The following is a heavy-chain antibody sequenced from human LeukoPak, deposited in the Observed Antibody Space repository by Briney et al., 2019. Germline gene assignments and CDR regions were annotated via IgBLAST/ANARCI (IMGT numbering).Heavy chain of an antibody. CDR2: ISWNSGSI. CDR3: AALDSGNYYGDY. J-gene: IGHJ4*02. V-gene: IGHV3-9*01. Sequence: GWSLRLSCAVSGWTFDDYAMHWVRQAPGQGLEWVSGISWNSGSIGYADSVKGRFTISRDNAKNSLYLQMNSLRPEDTALYYCAALDSGNYYGDYWGQGTLVTVSS. CDR1: GWTFDDYA. D-gene: IGHD1-26*01.